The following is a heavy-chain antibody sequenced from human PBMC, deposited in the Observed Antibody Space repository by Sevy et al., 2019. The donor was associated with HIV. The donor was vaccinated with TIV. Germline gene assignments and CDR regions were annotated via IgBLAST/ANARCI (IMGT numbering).Heavy chain of an antibody. D-gene: IGHD2-2*01. CDR1: GFTFGDYT. V-gene: IGHV3-43*01. Sequence: GGSLRLSCAASGFTFGDYTMHWVRQTPGKGLEWVSLMSWDGARRDYADSVKGRFTISRETSKNSLFLQMNNLGTEDTALYYCASSLGLVTILDHWGQGTLVTVSS. J-gene: IGHJ4*02. CDR3: ASSLGLVTILDH. CDR2: MSWDGARR.